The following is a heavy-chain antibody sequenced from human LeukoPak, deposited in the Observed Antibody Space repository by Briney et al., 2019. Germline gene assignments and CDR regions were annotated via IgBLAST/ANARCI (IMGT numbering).Heavy chain of an antibody. D-gene: IGHD2-15*01. CDR3: ARSVEGYCRGGSCYSYSYYMDV. J-gene: IGHJ6*03. CDR1: GGSIRSYY. Sequence: SETLSLTCTVSGGSIRSYYWSWIRQPAGKGLEWIGRIYTSGSTNYNPSLKSRVTISVDTSKNQFSLKLSSVTAADTAVYYCARSVEGYCRGGSCYSYSYYMDVWGKGTTVTVSS. CDR2: IYTSGST. V-gene: IGHV4-4*07.